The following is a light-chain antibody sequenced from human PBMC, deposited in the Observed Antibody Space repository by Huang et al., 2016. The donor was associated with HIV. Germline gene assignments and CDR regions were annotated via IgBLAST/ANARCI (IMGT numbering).Light chain of an antibody. J-gene: IGKJ2*01. CDR3: QQSYSTPQT. Sequence: DIQMTQSPSSLSASVGVRFTITCRASQSTSSYLDWYQQKPGKAPKLLIYSASSLQSGVPSRFSGSGSGTDFTLTISSLQPEDFATYYCQQSYSTPQTFGQGTKLEIK. CDR2: SAS. CDR1: QSTSSY. V-gene: IGKV1-39*01.